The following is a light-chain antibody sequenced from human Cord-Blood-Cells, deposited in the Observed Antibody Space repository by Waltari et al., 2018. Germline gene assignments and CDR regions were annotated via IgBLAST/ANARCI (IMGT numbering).Light chain of an antibody. CDR3: QQYYSTPLT. CDR1: QSVLYSSNNKHY. J-gene: IGKJ4*01. Sequence: DIVMTQSPDSLAVSLGERATINCKSRQSVLYSSNNKHYLAWHQQKPGQPPKLLIYWASTRESGAPDRVSGSGSGTDFTLTISSLQAEDVAVYYCQQYYSTPLTFGGGTKVEIK. CDR2: WAS. V-gene: IGKV4-1*01.